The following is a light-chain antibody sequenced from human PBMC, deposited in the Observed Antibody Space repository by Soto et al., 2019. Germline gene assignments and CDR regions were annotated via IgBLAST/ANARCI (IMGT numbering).Light chain of an antibody. CDR3: QQSYSVPHT. J-gene: IGKJ2*01. V-gene: IGKV1-39*01. CDR2: AAS. Sequence: DIQMTQAPSSLSASVGDRVTITCRASQNIFSYLGWYQHKPGKAPYLLIYAASSLQSGVTSRFSGSGSGTDFALTISSLQPEDFATFYCQQSYSVPHTFGQGTKLEI. CDR1: QNIFSY.